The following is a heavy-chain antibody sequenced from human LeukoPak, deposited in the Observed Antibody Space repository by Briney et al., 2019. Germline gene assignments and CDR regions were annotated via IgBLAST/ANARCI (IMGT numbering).Heavy chain of an antibody. Sequence: PGGSLRLSCAASGFTFSSYEMNWVRQAPGKGLEWVSYISSSGSTLYYADSVKGRFTISRDNARNSLYLQMNSLRAEDTSVYYCARGTSGSYRMGGQGTLVTVSS. J-gene: IGHJ4*02. CDR3: ARGTSGSYRM. CDR1: GFTFSSYE. CDR2: ISSSGSTL. V-gene: IGHV3-48*03. D-gene: IGHD1-26*01.